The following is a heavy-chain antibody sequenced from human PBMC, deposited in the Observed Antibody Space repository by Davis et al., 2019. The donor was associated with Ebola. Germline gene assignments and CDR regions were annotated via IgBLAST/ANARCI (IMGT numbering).Heavy chain of an antibody. D-gene: IGHD5-24*01. V-gene: IGHV3-9*01. Sequence: SLKISCAASGFTFDGYAMHWVRQAPGKGLEWVSGISWNSGSIGYADSVKGRFTISRDNAKNSLYLQMSSLRAEDTAVYYCAKRIGYNYFDYWGQGTLVTVSS. CDR2: ISWNSGSI. J-gene: IGHJ4*02. CDR1: GFTFDGYA. CDR3: AKRIGYNYFDY.